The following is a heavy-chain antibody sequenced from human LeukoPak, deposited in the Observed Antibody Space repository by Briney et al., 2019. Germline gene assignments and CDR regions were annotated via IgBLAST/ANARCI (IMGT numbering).Heavy chain of an antibody. D-gene: IGHD6-19*01. J-gene: IGHJ4*02. CDR2: INHSGST. V-gene: IGHV4-34*01. CDR3: ARGGIAVAGPPFAY. CDR1: GGSFSGYY. Sequence: SETLSLTCAVYGGSFSGYYWSWIRQPPGKGLEWIGEINHSGSTNYNPSLKSRVTISVDTSKNQFSLKLSSVTAADTAVYYCARGGIAVAGPPFAYWGQGTLVTVSS.